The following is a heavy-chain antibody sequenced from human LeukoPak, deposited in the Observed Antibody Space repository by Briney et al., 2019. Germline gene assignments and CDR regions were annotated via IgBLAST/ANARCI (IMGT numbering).Heavy chain of an antibody. D-gene: IGHD6-19*01. V-gene: IGHV3-23*01. CDR2: IRGSGGGT. CDR3: AKAGIGVVGYFDY. J-gene: IGHJ4*02. Sequence: PGGSLRLSCAASGFTFNSYAMSWVRQAPGKGLEWVSAIRGSGGGTYYADSVKGRFTISRDNSKNTLYLQMNSLRDGDTALYYCAKAGIGVVGYFDYWGQGTLVTVSS. CDR1: GFTFNSYA.